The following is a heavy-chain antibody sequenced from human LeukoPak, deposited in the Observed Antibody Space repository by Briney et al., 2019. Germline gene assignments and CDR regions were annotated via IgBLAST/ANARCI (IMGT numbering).Heavy chain of an antibody. V-gene: IGHV4-30-2*05. J-gene: IGHJ4*02. Sequence: SETLSLTCAVSGGSISSGGYSWSWIRQPPGKGLEWIGYIYHSGSTYYNPSLKSRVTISVDTSKNQFSLKLSSVTAADTAVYYCARDTNYYDSSGLDYWGQGTLVTVSS. CDR1: GGSISSGGYS. CDR2: IYHSGST. D-gene: IGHD3-22*01. CDR3: ARDTNYYDSSGLDY.